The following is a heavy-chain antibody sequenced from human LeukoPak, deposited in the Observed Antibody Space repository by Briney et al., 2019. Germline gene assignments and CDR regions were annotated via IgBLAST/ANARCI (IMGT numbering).Heavy chain of an antibody. CDR1: GDSVSNNYAA. D-gene: IGHD1-1*01. J-gene: IGHJ4*02. CDR2: TYYRSKWYN. V-gene: IGHV6-1*01. Sequence: SQTLSLTCAISGDSVSNNYAAWNWIRQSPSRGLEWLGRTYYRSKWYNDYAVSVKSRITNNPDTSKNQFSLQLNSVTPEDTAVYYCARVDRAISTTGTLGDWGQGTLVTVSS. CDR3: ARVDRAISTTGTLGD.